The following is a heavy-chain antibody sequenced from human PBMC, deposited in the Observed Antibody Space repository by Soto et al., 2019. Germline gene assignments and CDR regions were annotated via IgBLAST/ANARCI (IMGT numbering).Heavy chain of an antibody. V-gene: IGHV3-23*01. Sequence: SGGSLRLSCAASGFSFSTYGMNWVRQAPGKGPEWVSLIRGSGDSTYYADSVKGRFTISRDNSKNTLYLQMNSLRAEDTAVYYCAKSGDHEYYFDYWGQGTLVTVSS. CDR1: GFSFSTYG. D-gene: IGHD5-12*01. J-gene: IGHJ4*02. CDR2: IRGSGDST. CDR3: AKSGDHEYYFDY.